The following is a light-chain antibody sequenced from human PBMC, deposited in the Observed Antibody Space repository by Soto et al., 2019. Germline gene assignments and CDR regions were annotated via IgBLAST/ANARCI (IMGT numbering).Light chain of an antibody. V-gene: IGKV3-20*01. J-gene: IGKJ4*01. CDR1: QGVSSSY. Sequence: EIVLTQSPGTRSLSPGERATLSGRASQGVSSSYLAWYQQKPGQSPRLLIYGASNRATGIPDRFSGSGSGTDFTLTISRLEPQDFAVYYCQQGLTFGGGTKVEIK. CDR3: QQGLT. CDR2: GAS.